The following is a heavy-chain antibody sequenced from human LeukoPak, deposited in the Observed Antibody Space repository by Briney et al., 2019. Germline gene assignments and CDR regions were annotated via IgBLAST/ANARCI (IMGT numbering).Heavy chain of an antibody. J-gene: IGHJ4*02. V-gene: IGHV3-53*01. CDR1: GFTVISNY. Sequence: GGSLRLSCAASGFTVISNYMTWVRQAPRKGLEWVSVIYSFNTTYYADSVNGRFTIFRDTSKNTLHLQMDRLRAEDTAVYYCARDAIGYCSSTSCYGDYWGQGTLVTVSS. D-gene: IGHD2-2*01. CDR2: IYSFNTT. CDR3: ARDAIGYCSSTSCYGDY.